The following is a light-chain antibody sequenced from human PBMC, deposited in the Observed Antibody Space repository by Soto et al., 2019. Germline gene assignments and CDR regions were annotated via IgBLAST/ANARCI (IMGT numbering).Light chain of an antibody. CDR2: QDS. Sequence: SYELTQPPSVSVSPGQTASITCSGDKLGDKYACWYQQKPGQSPVLVIYQDSKRPSGIPERFSGSNSGNTATLTISGTQAMDEADYDCQAWDSSNVVFGGGTKVTVL. CDR1: KLGDKY. V-gene: IGLV3-1*01. CDR3: QAWDSSNVV. J-gene: IGLJ2*01.